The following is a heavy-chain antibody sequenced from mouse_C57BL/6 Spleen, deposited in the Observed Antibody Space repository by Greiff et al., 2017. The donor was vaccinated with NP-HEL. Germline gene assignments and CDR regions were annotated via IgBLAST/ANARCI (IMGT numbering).Heavy chain of an antibody. J-gene: IGHJ2*01. D-gene: IGHD2-4*01. CDR2: ISDGGSYT. V-gene: IGHV5-4*01. CDR3: ARDSYYDGYFDY. CDR1: GFTFSSYA. Sequence: EVQRVESGGGLVKPGGSLKLSCAASGFTFSSYAMSWVRQTPEKRLEWVATISDGGSYTYYPDNVKGRFTISRDNAKKNLYLQMSHLKSEDTAMYYCARDSYYDGYFDYWGQGTTLTVSS.